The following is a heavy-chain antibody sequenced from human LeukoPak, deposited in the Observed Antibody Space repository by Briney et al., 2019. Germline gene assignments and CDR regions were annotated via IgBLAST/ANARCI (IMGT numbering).Heavy chain of an antibody. CDR2: IYYSGST. D-gene: IGHD2-2*01. CDR3: ARVARYCSSTSCYPFWFDP. V-gene: IGHV4-30-4*08. Sequence: SQTLSLTCTVSGGSISSGDYYWSWIRQPPGKGLEWIGYIYYSGSTYYNPSLKSRVTISVDTSKNQFSPKLSSVTAADTAVYYCARVARYCSSTSCYPFWFDPWGQGTLVTVSS. J-gene: IGHJ5*02. CDR1: GGSISSGDYY.